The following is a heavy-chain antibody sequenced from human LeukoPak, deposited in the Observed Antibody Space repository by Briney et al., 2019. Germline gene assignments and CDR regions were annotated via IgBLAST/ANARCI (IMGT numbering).Heavy chain of an antibody. CDR1: NFSISSGYY. CDR2: IYHSGST. V-gene: IGHV4-38-2*01. Sequence: SETLSLTCDVSNFSISSGYYWGWIRQPPGKGLEWVGRIYHSGSTYYKPSLESRVTISVDTAKNQFSLKLRSVTAADTAVYYCASTMMTFGGVIAAAAYYFDYWGQGVLVTVSS. D-gene: IGHD3-16*02. J-gene: IGHJ4*02. CDR3: ASTMMTFGGVIAAAAYYFDY.